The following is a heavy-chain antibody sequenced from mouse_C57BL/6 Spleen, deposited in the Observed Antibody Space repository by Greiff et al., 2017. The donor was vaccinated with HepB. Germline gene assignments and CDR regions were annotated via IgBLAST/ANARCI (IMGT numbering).Heavy chain of an antibody. J-gene: IGHJ3*01. CDR1: GYTFTSYW. V-gene: IGHV1-52*01. D-gene: IGHD2-3*01. CDR2: IDPSDSET. CDR3: ARSYDGYFPWFAY. Sequence: QVQLQQPGAELVRPGSSVKLSCKASGYTFTSYWMHWVKQRPIQGLEWIGNIDPSDSETHYNQKFKDKATLTVDKSSSTAYMQLSSLTSEDSAVYDCARSYDGYFPWFAYWGQGTLVTVSA.